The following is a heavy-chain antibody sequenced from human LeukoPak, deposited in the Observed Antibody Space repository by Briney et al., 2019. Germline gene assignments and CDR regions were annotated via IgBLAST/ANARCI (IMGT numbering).Heavy chain of an antibody. CDR2: INPNSGGT. Sequence: ASVKVSCTASGYTFTGYYMHWVRQAPGQGLEWMGWINPNSGGTNYAQKFQGRVTMTRDTSISTAYMELSRLRSDDTAVYYCARDLGTTYFWFDPWGQGTLVTVSS. CDR1: GYTFTGYY. CDR3: ARDLGTTYFWFDP. D-gene: IGHD1-7*01. V-gene: IGHV1-2*02. J-gene: IGHJ5*02.